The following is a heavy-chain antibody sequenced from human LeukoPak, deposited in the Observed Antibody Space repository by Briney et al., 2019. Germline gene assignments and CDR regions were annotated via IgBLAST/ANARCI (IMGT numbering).Heavy chain of an antibody. V-gene: IGHV4-39*01. D-gene: IGHD5-12*01. CDR2: ISYTGTT. CDR3: ARRRIVATIDY. J-gene: IGHJ4*02. CDR1: GGFISSSGYY. Sequence: SETLSLTCGVSGGFISSSGYYWAWIRQPPGPGLEWIGSISYTGTTYYNPSLKSRLTISADRSKNQFSLKLTSVTAADTAVYYCARRRIVATIDYWGQGTLVTVSS.